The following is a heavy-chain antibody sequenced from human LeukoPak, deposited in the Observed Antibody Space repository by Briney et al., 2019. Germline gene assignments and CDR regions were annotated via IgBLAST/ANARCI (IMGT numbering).Heavy chain of an antibody. CDR3: ARGVGATFDY. D-gene: IGHD2-15*01. CDR1: GFTFDDYA. Sequence: GGSLRLSCAASGFTFDDYAMHWVRQAPGKGLEWVSGISWNSGSIGYADSVKGRFTISRDNAKNSLYLQMNSLRAEDTAVYYCARGVGATFDYWGQGTLVTVSS. J-gene: IGHJ4*02. V-gene: IGHV3-9*01. CDR2: ISWNSGSI.